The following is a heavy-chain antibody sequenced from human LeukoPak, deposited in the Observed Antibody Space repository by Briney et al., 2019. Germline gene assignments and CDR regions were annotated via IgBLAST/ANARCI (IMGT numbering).Heavy chain of an antibody. Sequence: SGPTLVNPTQTLTLTCTFSGFSLSTSGMCVSWIRQPPGKGLEWIGYIYYSGSTNYNPSLKSRVTISVDTSKSQFSLKLTSVTAADTAVYYCARDSGGTDYWGQGTLVTVSS. V-gene: IGHV4-61*08. D-gene: IGHD4-23*01. CDR3: ARDSGGTDY. CDR2: IYYSGST. J-gene: IGHJ4*02. CDR1: GFSLSTSGMC.